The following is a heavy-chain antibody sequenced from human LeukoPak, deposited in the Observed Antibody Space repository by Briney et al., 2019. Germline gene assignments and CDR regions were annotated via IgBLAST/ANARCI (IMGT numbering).Heavy chain of an antibody. CDR2: INPSGGST. CDR1: GYTFTSYY. J-gene: IGHJ4*02. D-gene: IGHD2-2*01. Sequence: ASVKASCKASGYTFTSYYMHWVRQAPGQGLEWMGIINPSGGSTSYAQKFQGRVTMTRDTSTSTVYMELNSLRAEDTAVYYCAKDRCSSTSCSDWGQGTLVTVSS. CDR3: AKDRCSSTSCSD. V-gene: IGHV1-46*01.